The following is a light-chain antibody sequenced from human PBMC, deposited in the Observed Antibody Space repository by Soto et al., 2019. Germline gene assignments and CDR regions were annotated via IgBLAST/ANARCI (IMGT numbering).Light chain of an antibody. J-gene: IGKJ1*01. V-gene: IGKV1-5*01. Sequence: DIQMTQFPSTLFASVGYRVTITCRASQSNSRWLAWYQQKPGKDPKLLIYDASSLEKGVPSRFSGRGSGTEFTLTISSLQPDDFATYFCQQYNSYSPETFGQGTKVEI. CDR3: QQYNSYSPET. CDR1: QSNSRW. CDR2: DAS.